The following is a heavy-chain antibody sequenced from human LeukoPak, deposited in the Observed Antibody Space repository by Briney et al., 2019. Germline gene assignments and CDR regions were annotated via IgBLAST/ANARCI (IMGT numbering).Heavy chain of an antibody. CDR3: AKGWFGELLSYFDY. J-gene: IGHJ4*02. Sequence: GGSLRLSCAASGFTFDDYAVHWVRQAPGKGLEWVSGISWNSGSIGYADSVKGRFTISRDNAKNSLYLQMNSLRAEDMALYYCAKGWFGELLSYFDYWGQGTLVTVSS. CDR2: ISWNSGSI. V-gene: IGHV3-9*03. CDR1: GFTFDDYA. D-gene: IGHD3-10*01.